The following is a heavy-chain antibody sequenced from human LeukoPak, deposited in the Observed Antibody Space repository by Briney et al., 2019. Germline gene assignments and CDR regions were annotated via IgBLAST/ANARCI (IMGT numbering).Heavy chain of an antibody. CDR2: IYYSGST. CDR3: ARLSNPDY. J-gene: IGHJ4*02. D-gene: IGHD5/OR15-5a*01. V-gene: IGHV4-59*08. Sequence: SETLSLTCTVSGGSISSYYWSWIRQPPGKGLEWIGYIYYSGSTNYNPSLKSRVTISVDTSKNQFSLKLSSVTAADTAVYYCARLSNPDYWGQGTLVTVSS. CDR1: GGSISSYY.